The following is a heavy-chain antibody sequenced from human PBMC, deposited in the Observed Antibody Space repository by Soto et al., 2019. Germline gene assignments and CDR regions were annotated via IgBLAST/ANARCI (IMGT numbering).Heavy chain of an antibody. J-gene: IGHJ6*02. Sequence: ASVKVSCKASGYTFTSYDINWVRQATGQGLEWMGWMNPNSGNTGYSQKFQGRVTITRDTSASTAYMELSSLRSEDTAVYYCARDPSYYGMDVWGQGTTVNVSS. V-gene: IGHV1-8*01. CDR1: GYTFTSYD. CDR2: MNPNSGNT. CDR3: ARDPSYYGMDV.